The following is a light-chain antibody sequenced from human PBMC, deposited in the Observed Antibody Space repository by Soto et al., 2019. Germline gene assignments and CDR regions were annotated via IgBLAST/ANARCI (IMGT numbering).Light chain of an antibody. Sequence: QSVLTQPPSVSGAPGQRVIISCTGSSSNIGAGYDVHWYQHLPGTAPKVLICGNTNRPSGVPDRFSGSKSGASASLAITGLQAEDEADYYCQSYDGSLTGTYVFGTGTKVTVL. CDR1: SSNIGAGYD. CDR2: GNT. J-gene: IGLJ1*01. V-gene: IGLV1-40*01. CDR3: QSYDGSLTGTYV.